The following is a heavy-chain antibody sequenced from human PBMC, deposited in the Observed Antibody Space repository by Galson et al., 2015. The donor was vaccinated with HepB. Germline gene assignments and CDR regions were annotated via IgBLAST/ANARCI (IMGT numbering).Heavy chain of an antibody. D-gene: IGHD6-6*01. J-gene: IGHJ4*02. CDR1: GFTFSSYA. V-gene: IGHV3-23*01. Sequence: YLRLSCAASGFTFSSYAMSWVRQAPGKGLEWVSAISGSGGSTYYADSVKGRFTISRDNSKNTLYLQMNSLRAEDTAVYYCAKDPYEYSSSSEYFDYWGQGTLVTVSS. CDR3: AKDPYEYSSSSEYFDY. CDR2: ISGSGGST.